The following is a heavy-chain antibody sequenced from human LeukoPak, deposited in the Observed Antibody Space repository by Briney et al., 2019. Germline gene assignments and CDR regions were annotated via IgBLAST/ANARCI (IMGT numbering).Heavy chain of an antibody. J-gene: IGHJ4*02. CDR2: IIPIFGTA. Sequence: SVKVSCKASGGTFSSYAISWVRQAPGQGLEWMGGIIPIFGTANYAQKFQGRVTITTDESTSTAYMELSSLRSEDTAVYYCARDLYCSGGSCYSGIDYWGQGTLVAVSS. CDR3: ARDLYCSGGSCYSGIDY. CDR1: GGTFSSYA. D-gene: IGHD2-15*01. V-gene: IGHV1-69*05.